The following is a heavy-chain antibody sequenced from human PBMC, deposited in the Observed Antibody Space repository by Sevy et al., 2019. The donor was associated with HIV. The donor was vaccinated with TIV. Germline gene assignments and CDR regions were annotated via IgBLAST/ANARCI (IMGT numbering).Heavy chain of an antibody. CDR2: IGGSGRYT. CDR3: AKGYCSGGTCPRDYYYYGMDV. Sequence: GGSLRLSCAASGLAFSTYAMNWVRQAPGKGLEWVSSIGGSGRYTYYADSVEGRFTISRDNSKNMLYLQMNSLRVADTAVYYCAKGYCSGGTCPRDYYYYGMDVWGQGTTVTVSS. CDR1: GLAFSTYA. D-gene: IGHD2-15*01. J-gene: IGHJ6*02. V-gene: IGHV3-23*01.